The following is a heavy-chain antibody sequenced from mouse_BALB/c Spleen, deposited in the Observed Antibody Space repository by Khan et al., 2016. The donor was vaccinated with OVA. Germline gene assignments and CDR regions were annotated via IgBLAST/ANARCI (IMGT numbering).Heavy chain of an antibody. D-gene: IGHD2-14*01. J-gene: IGHJ4*01. CDR1: GFSLSRYN. V-gene: IGHV2-6-4*01. CDR2: IWGGGGT. CDR3: ARAYYRYDGYYAMDY. Sequence: VQLVESGPGLVAPSQSLSITCTVSGFSLSRYNIHWVRQPPGKGLQWLGMIWGGGGTDYNSPLKSRLSISKDNSKSQVILKMNSLQADDSAMYYCARAYYRYDGYYAMDYWGQGTSVTVSS.